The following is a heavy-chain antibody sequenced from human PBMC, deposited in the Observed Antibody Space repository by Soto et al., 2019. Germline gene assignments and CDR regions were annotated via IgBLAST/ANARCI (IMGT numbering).Heavy chain of an antibody. Sequence: LRLSCAASGFTFSSYAMSWVCQAPGKGLEWVSAISGSGGSTYYADSVKGRFTISRDNSKNTLYLQMNSLRAEDTAVYYCAKEILEWPNTYVMDVWGQGTTVPVS. V-gene: IGHV3-23*01. J-gene: IGHJ6*02. CDR3: AKEILEWPNTYVMDV. D-gene: IGHD2-15*01. CDR1: GFTFSSYA. CDR2: ISGSGGST.